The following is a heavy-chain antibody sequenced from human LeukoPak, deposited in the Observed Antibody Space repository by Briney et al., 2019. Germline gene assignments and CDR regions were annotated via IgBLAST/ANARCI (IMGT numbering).Heavy chain of an antibody. D-gene: IGHD1-1*01. Sequence: GGSLRLSCAASGFTFSSYAMDWVRQAPGKGLEWVAVISYDGSNKYYADSVKGRFTISRDNSKNTLYLQMNSLRAEDTAVYYCARDNAAGTFIGWGQGTLVTVSS. CDR1: GFTFSSYA. V-gene: IGHV3-30*04. CDR3: ARDNAAGTFIG. CDR2: ISYDGSNK. J-gene: IGHJ4*02.